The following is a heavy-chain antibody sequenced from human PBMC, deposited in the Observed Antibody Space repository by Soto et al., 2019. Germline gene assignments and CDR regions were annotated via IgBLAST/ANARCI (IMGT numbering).Heavy chain of an antibody. Sequence: QLQLQESGPGLVKPSQTLSLTCTVSGGSISSGGYYWSWIRQHPGKGLEWVGYIYYSGSTYHNPSLKRRVTISVDMSKNQFSLKLSSVTAADTAVYYCARDSGVGETFDYWGQGTLVTVSS. CDR1: GGSISSGGYY. J-gene: IGHJ4*02. CDR2: IYYSGST. D-gene: IGHD2-21*01. CDR3: ARDSGVGETFDY. V-gene: IGHV4-31*03.